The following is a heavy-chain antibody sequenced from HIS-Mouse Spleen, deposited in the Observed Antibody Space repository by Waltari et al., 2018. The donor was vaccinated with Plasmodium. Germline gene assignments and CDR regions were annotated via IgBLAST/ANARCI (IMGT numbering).Heavy chain of an antibody. CDR3: ARGQLGIDAFDI. J-gene: IGHJ3*02. D-gene: IGHD7-27*01. Sequence: QVQLQQWGAGLLKPSETLSLTCAVHGGSFSGSYWIWLRQPPGKGLEWIGEINHSGSTNYNPSLKSRVTISVDTSKNQFSLKLSSVTAADTAVYYCARGQLGIDAFDIWGQGTMVTVSS. V-gene: IGHV4-34*01. CDR2: INHSGST. CDR1: GGSFSGSY.